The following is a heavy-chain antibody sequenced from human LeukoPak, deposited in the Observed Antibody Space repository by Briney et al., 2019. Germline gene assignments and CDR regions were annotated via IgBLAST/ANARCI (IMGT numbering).Heavy chain of an antibody. CDR2: IYYSGST. D-gene: IGHD2-2*01. CDR1: GGSISSSSYY. V-gene: IGHV4-39*07. J-gene: IGHJ3*02. CDR3: ARIPAGLTYQLHQRWRAFDI. Sequence: SETLSLTCTVSGGSISSSSYYWGWIRQPPGKGLEWIGSIYYSGSTYYNPSLKSRVTISVDTSKNQFSLKLSSVTAADTAVYYCARIPAGLTYQLHQRWRAFDIWGQGTMVTVSS.